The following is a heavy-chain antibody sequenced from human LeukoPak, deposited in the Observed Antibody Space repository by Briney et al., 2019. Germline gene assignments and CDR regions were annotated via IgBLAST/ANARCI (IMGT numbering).Heavy chain of an antibody. V-gene: IGHV3-23*01. CDR2: ISGSGGST. CDR3: AKSSVYAIYDY. J-gene: IGHJ4*02. CDR1: GFTFSSYA. D-gene: IGHD2-8*01. Sequence: SLSCAASGFTFSSYAMSWVRQAPGKGLEGVSAISGSGGSTYYGDSVKGRFTISRDNSKNTLYLQMNSLRAEDTAVYYCAKSSVYAIYDYWGQGTLVTVSS.